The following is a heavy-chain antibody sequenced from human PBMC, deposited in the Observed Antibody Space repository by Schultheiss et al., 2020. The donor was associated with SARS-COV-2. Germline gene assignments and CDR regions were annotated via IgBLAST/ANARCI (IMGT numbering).Heavy chain of an antibody. D-gene: IGHD4-11*01. CDR1: GFTFGDYA. Sequence: GESLKISCTASGFTFGDYAMSWFRQAPGKGLEWVGFIRSKAYGGTTEYAASVKGRFTISRDDSKSIAYLQMNSLKTEDTAVYYCTSSTVTTSFVDYWGQGTLVTVSS. CDR3: TSSTVTTSFVDY. V-gene: IGHV3-49*03. J-gene: IGHJ4*02. CDR2: IRSKAYGGTT.